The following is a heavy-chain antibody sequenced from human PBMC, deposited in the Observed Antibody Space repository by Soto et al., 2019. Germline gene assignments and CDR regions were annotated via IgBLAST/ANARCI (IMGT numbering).Heavy chain of an antibody. CDR3: AREAYDFWSGYTDYYYYGMDV. V-gene: IGHV1-18*01. CDR1: GYTFTSYG. D-gene: IGHD3-3*01. Sequence: GASVKVSCKASGYTFTSYGISWVRQAPGQGLEWMGWISAYNGNTNYAQKLQGRVTMTTDTSTSTAYMELRSLRSDDTAVYYCAREAYDFWSGYTDYYYYGMDVWGQGTTVTVSS. J-gene: IGHJ6*02. CDR2: ISAYNGNT.